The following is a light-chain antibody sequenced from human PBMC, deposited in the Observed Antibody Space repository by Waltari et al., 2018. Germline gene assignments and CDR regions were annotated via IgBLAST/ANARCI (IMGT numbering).Light chain of an antibody. CDR3: QMYVRLPVT. CDR2: DAS. Sequence: EIVLTQSPGTLSLSPGERATLSCRASPNVGRYLAWYKQQHGQAPRLLIYDASTRATGIPDRFSGGGSGTDFSLTISRLEPEDFAVYYCQMYVRLPVTFGQGTKVEI. V-gene: IGKV3-20*01. J-gene: IGKJ1*01. CDR1: PNVGRY.